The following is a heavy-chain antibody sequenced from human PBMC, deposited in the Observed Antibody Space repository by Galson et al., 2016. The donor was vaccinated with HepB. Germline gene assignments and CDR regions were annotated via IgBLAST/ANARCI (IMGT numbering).Heavy chain of an antibody. V-gene: IGHV3-23*01. CDR1: GFTFSDYA. CDR2: IRGTGVTT. CDR3: AKATPYYDVLTGFFVYYSDY. D-gene: IGHD3-9*01. Sequence: SLRLSCAASGFTFSDYAMSWVRQAPGKELQWVSTIRGTGVTTHYADSVKGRFTISRDNSKNTLYLQMSSLRAEDTAMYYCAKATPYYDVLTGFFVYYSDYWGHGTLVTVSS. J-gene: IGHJ4*01.